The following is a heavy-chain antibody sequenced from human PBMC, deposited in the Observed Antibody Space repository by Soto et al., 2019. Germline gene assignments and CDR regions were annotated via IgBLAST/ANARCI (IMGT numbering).Heavy chain of an antibody. D-gene: IGHD6-19*01. V-gene: IGHV1-8*02. CDR2: MNPNSGNT. Sequence: ASVKVSCKASGGTFSSYAINWVRQATGQGLEWMGWMNPNSGNTGYAQKFQGRVTMTRNTSISTAYMELSSLRSEDTAVYYCARSSGWYWFDPWGQGTLVTVSS. CDR1: GGTFSSYA. CDR3: ARSSGWYWFDP. J-gene: IGHJ5*02.